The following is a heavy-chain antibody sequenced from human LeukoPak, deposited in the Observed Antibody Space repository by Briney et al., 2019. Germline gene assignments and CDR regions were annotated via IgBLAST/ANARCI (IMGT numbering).Heavy chain of an antibody. CDR2: MNPNSGNT. V-gene: IGHV1-8*01. D-gene: IGHD4-23*01. Sequence: ASVKVSCKASGYTFTSYDINWVRQAAGQGLEWMGWMNPNSGNTGYAQKFQGRVTMTRNTSISTAYMELSSLRSEDTAVYYCARRRLRGYYFDYWGQGTLVTVSS. CDR1: GYTFTSYD. CDR3: ARRRLRGYYFDY. J-gene: IGHJ4*02.